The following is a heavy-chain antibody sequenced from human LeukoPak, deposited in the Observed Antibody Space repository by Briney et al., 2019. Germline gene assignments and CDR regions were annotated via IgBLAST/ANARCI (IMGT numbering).Heavy chain of an antibody. Sequence: PSETLSLTCTVSGGSISSYYWSWIRQPPGKGLEWIGYIYYSGSTNYNPSLKSRVTISVDTSKNQFSLKLSSVTAADTAVYDCARDVGDYYDSSRPYRDDAFDIWGQGTMVTVSS. V-gene: IGHV4-59*01. D-gene: IGHD3-22*01. CDR3: ARDVGDYYDSSRPYRDDAFDI. CDR1: GGSISSYY. J-gene: IGHJ3*02. CDR2: IYYSGST.